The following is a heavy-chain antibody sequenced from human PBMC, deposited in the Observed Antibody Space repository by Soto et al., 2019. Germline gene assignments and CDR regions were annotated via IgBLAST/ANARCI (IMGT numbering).Heavy chain of an antibody. V-gene: IGHV1-69*01. D-gene: IGHD3-16*02. CDR3: ARDWGLRLGELSFFDY. CDR2: IIPVFGTA. J-gene: IGHJ4*02. Sequence: QVQLVQSGAEVKKPGSSVKVSCKASGGTFSRFAISWVRQAPGQGLEWMGGIIPVFGTAKYAHKFQGRVTIPADESTTTAHMELTSLRSDDTAVYYCARDWGLRLGELSFFDYWGQGTLVTVSS. CDR1: GGTFSRFA.